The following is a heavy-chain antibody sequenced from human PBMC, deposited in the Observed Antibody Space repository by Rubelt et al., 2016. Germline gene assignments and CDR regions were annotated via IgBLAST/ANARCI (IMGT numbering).Heavy chain of an antibody. CDR1: GGSFSGYY. CDR3: ARGGRYYGSGSYQRHNWFDP. CDR2: INHSGST. D-gene: IGHD3-10*01. V-gene: IGHV4-34*01. J-gene: IGHJ5*02. Sequence: QVQLQQWGAGLLKPSETLSLTCAVYGGSFSGYYWSWIRQPPGKGLEWIGEINHSGSTNYNPSLKSRVTISVDPSKNQFSLRLISVTAADTAVYYCARGGRYYGSGSYQRHNWFDPWGQGTLVTVSS.